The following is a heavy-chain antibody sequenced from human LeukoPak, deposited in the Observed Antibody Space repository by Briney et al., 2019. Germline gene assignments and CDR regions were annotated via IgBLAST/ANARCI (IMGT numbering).Heavy chain of an antibody. D-gene: IGHD5-24*01. Sequence: PSGTLSLTCAVSGGSVSRNWWSWVRQPPGKGLEWIGEIHHSGGTNYNPSLKSRVTMSLDKSNNQFSLKLSSVTAADTAVYYCASRRRDGTNTAVFWGQGTMVTVSS. V-gene: IGHV4-4*02. CDR2: IHHSGGT. J-gene: IGHJ3*01. CDR3: ASRRRDGTNTAVF. CDR1: GGSVSRNW.